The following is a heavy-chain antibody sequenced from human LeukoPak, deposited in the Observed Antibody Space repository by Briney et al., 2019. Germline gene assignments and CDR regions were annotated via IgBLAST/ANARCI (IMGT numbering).Heavy chain of an antibody. CDR3: ARPNIRYCSGGACSNDGSDY. V-gene: IGHV4-39*02. CDR1: GGSISSTNYY. J-gene: IGHJ4*02. Sequence: SETLSLTCTVSGGSISSTNYYWGWIRQPPGKGLEWIGSIYYSGSTYHNPSLQSRVTISVDTSKNHFSLKLSSVTAADTAVYYCARPNIRYCSGGACSNDGSDYWGQGTLVTVSS. CDR2: IYYSGST. D-gene: IGHD2-15*01.